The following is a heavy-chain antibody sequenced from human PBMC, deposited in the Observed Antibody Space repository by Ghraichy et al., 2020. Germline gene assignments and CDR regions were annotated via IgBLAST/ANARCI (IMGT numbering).Heavy chain of an antibody. CDR1: GFTVSSNY. J-gene: IGHJ4*02. V-gene: IGHV3-53*01. CDR2: IYSGGST. Sequence: GGSLRLSCAASGFTVSSNYMTWVRQAPGKGLAWVLVIYSGGSTYYADSVKGRFTISRDNSKNTVYLQMNSLRAEDTAVYYCARDKCSGGSCYDYWGQGTLVTVSS. CDR3: ARDKCSGGSCYDY. D-gene: IGHD2-15*01.